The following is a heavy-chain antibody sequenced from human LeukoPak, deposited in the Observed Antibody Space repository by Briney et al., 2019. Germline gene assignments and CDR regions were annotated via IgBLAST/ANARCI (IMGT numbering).Heavy chain of an antibody. D-gene: IGHD4-17*01. CDR1: GGSISSYY. V-gene: IGHV4-59*08. CDR3: AGSDYGEAFDI. J-gene: IGHJ3*02. CDR2: IYYSGST. Sequence: SETLSLTCTVSGGSISSYYWSWIRQPPGKGLEWIGYIYYSGSTNYNPSLKSRVTISVDTSKNQFSLKLSSVTAADTAVYYCAGSDYGEAFDIWGQGTMVTVSS.